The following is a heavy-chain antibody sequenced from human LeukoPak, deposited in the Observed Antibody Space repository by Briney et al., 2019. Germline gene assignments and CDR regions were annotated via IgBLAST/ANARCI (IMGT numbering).Heavy chain of an antibody. CDR3: AKYWFDRVGYPDY. CDR2: ISGSGGST. V-gene: IGHV3-23*01. CDR1: GFTFSSYA. D-gene: IGHD3-10*01. Sequence: PGGSLRLPCAASGFTFSSYAMSWVRQAPGKGLEWVSAISGSGGSTYYADSVKGRFTISRDNSKNTLYLQMNSLRAEDTAVYYCAKYWFDRVGYPDYWGQGTLVTVSS. J-gene: IGHJ4*02.